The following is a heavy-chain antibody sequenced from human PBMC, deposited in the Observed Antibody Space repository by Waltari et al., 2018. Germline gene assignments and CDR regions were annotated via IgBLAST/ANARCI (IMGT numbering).Heavy chain of an antibody. J-gene: IGHJ4*02. D-gene: IGHD5-18*01. CDR1: GFTFSSYE. CDR2: ISSIGSTI. V-gene: IGHV3-48*03. Sequence: EVQLVESGGGLVQPGGSLRLSCAASGFTFSSYEMNWVRQAPGKGLEWVSYISSIGSTIYYADSVKGRFTISRDNAKNSLYLQMNSLRAEDTAVYYCAREEEDTAMVFWGQGTLVTVSS. CDR3: AREEEDTAMVF.